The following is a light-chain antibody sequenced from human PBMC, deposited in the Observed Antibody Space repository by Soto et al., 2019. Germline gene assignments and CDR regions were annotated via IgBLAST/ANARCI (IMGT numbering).Light chain of an antibody. CDR3: SSFSSSSTLYV. Sequence: QSALTQPDSVAGSPGPSITISCTGTSSDVGGYKYVSWYQQHPGKAPKLMIYEVTNRPSGVSNRFSGSKSGNTASLTVSGLQAEDEADYYCSSFSSSSTLYVFGTGTKLTVL. J-gene: IGLJ1*01. V-gene: IGLV2-14*01. CDR2: EVT. CDR1: SSDVGGYKY.